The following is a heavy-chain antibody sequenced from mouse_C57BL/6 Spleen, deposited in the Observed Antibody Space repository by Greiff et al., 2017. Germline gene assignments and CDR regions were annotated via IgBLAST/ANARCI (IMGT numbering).Heavy chain of an antibody. CDR2: IDPNSGGT. Sequence: QVQLQQPGAELVKPGASVKLSCKASGYTFPSYWMHGVKQRPGRGLAWIGRIDPNSGGTKYNEKFKIKAKLTVDTTSSTAYRQLSSLTSEDSAVYYCGRSDLYFDVWGTGTTVTVSS. V-gene: IGHV1-72*01. CDR1: GYTFPSYW. CDR3: GRSDLYFDV. J-gene: IGHJ1*03.